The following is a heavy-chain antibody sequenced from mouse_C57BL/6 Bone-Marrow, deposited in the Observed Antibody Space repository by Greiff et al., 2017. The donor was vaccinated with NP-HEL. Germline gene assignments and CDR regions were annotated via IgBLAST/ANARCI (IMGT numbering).Heavy chain of an antibody. D-gene: IGHD2-2*01. CDR2: IWSGGST. CDR1: GFSLTSYG. V-gene: IGHV2-2*01. CDR3: ARTMVKGYYYAMDY. Sequence: VQLVESGPGLVQPSQSLSITCTVSGFSLTSYGVHWVRQSPGKGLEWLGVIWSGGSTDYNAAFISRLSISKDNSKSQVFFKMNSLQADDTAIYYCARTMVKGYYYAMDYWGQGTSVTVSS. J-gene: IGHJ4*01.